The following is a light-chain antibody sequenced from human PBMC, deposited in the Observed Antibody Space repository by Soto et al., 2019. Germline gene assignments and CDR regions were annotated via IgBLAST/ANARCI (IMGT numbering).Light chain of an antibody. CDR3: QQYGSSGT. Sequence: EIVMTQSPATLSVSPGEGATLSCRASQSVGSNLAWYQQNPGQPPRLLIYGASTRATGIPDRFSGSGSGTDFPLTIRRLEPEDFAVYYCQQYGSSGTFGQGTKVDI. CDR2: GAS. CDR1: QSVGSN. V-gene: IGKV3-20*01. J-gene: IGKJ1*01.